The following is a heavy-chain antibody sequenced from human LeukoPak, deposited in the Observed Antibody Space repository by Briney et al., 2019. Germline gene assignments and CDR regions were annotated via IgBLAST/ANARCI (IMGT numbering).Heavy chain of an antibody. Sequence: PGGSLRLSCAASGFTFSSYDMHWVRQATGKGLEWVSAIGTAGDTYYPGSVKGRFTISRENAKNSLYLQMNSLRAGDTAVYYCARAAYDYYGSGTHYYYYMDVWGKGTTVTISS. V-gene: IGHV3-13*01. CDR2: IGTAGDT. CDR3: ARAAYDYYGSGTHYYYYMDV. CDR1: GFTFSSYD. D-gene: IGHD3-10*01. J-gene: IGHJ6*03.